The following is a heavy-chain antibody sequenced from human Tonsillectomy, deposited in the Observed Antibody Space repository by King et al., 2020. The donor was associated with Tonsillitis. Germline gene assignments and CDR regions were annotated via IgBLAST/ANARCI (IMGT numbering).Heavy chain of an antibody. CDR1: GLIFSTYN. D-gene: IGHD6-13*01. CDR2: ISSSGSTI. V-gene: IGHV3-48*01. J-gene: IGHJ4*02. CDR3: ADLWVAAVGF. Sequence: VQLVESGGGLVRPGGSLRLSWAASGLIFSTYNMNWVRQAPGKGLEWISYISSSGSTISYADSVKGRFTISRENAKNSLYLQMNSLRAEDTAVYYCADLWVAAVGFWGQGTLVTVSS.